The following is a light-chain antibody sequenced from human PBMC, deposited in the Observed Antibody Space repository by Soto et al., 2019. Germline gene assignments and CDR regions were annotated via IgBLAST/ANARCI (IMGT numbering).Light chain of an antibody. J-gene: IGKJ5*01. CDR2: AAS. CDR3: QEYTSYPST. V-gene: IGKV1-17*01. Sequence: EIQMTQSPSIMSASVGDRVTITCRASQDIGKNFGWYQQRPGKAPKLLIYAASSLQSGVPSRFIVFGAEAGFPLTSGVLEPEEFATYDCQEYTSYPSTIGHGTRLEIK. CDR1: QDIGKN.